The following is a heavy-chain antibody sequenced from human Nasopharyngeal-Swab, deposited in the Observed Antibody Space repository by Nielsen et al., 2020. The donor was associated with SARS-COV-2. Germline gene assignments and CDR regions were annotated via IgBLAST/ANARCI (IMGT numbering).Heavy chain of an antibody. D-gene: IGHD3-10*01. CDR1: GFTFSSFG. V-gene: IGHV3-30*18. J-gene: IGHJ3*02. CDR3: AKANVIFWFGQFKNDGFDI. CDR2: ISYEGSKK. Sequence: GESLKISCEAPGFTFSSFGMHWVRQAPGKGLEWVAVISYEGSKKKYAESVEGRFTISRDFSKNTLYLQMNSLRPEDTAMYYCAKANVIFWFGQFKNDGFDIWGQGTMVVVSS.